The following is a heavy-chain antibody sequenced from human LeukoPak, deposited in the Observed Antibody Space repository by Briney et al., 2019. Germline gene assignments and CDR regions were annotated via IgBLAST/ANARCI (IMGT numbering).Heavy chain of an antibody. Sequence: PGGSLRLSCAASGFTFDDYAMHWVRQAPGKGLEWVSGISRNSGSIGYADSVKGRFTISRDNAKNSLYLQMNSLRAEDTALYYCAKDRGSSYYYGMDVWGQGTTVTVSS. V-gene: IGHV3-9*01. J-gene: IGHJ6*02. CDR1: GFTFDDYA. D-gene: IGHD3-10*01. CDR2: ISRNSGSI. CDR3: AKDRGSSYYYGMDV.